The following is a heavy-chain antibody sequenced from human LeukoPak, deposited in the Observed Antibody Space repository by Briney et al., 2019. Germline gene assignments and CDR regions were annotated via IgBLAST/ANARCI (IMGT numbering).Heavy chain of an antibody. V-gene: IGHV4-30-4*08. Sequence: PSQTLSLTCTVSGGSISSGDCYWSWIRQLPGKGLGWIGYIYYSGSTYYNPSLKSRVTISVDTSKNQFSLKLSSVTAADTAVYYCASAEYSSSWAPGDWGQGTLVTVSS. D-gene: IGHD6-6*01. CDR3: ASAEYSSSWAPGD. CDR1: GGSISSGDCY. CDR2: IYYSGST. J-gene: IGHJ4*02.